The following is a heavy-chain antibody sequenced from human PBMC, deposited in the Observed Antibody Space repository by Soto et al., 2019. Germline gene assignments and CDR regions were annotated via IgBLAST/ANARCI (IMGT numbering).Heavy chain of an antibody. CDR1: GFTFSSYW. CDR3: VRADGDRYEGNGYLGRH. CDR2: IKSDGSGT. Sequence: EVQLVESGGGLIQLGGSLRLSCAASGFTFSSYWMHWVRQAPGKGLVWVSRIKSDGSGTYYAGSVEGRFTVSRDNAQNTVSLQLNCLRAEDTAVYCCVRADGDRYEGNGYLGRHWGQGTLVTVSS. V-gene: IGHV3-74*01. D-gene: IGHD5-18*01. J-gene: IGHJ4*02.